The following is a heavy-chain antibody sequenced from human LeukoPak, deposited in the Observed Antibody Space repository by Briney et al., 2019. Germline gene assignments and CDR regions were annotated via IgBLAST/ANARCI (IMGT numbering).Heavy chain of an antibody. J-gene: IGHJ4*02. CDR3: ARGYGVRGVIIRPIGY. V-gene: IGHV1-8*01. Sequence: ASVKVSGKASGYTFTSYDINWVRQATGQGLEWMGWMNPNSGNTGYAQKFQGRVTMTRNTSISTAYMELSSLRSEDTAVYYCARGYGVRGVIIRPIGYWGQGTLVTVSS. CDR1: GYTFTSYD. D-gene: IGHD3-10*01. CDR2: MNPNSGNT.